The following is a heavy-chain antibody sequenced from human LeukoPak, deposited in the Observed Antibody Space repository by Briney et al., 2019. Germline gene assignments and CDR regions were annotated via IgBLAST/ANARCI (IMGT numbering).Heavy chain of an antibody. D-gene: IGHD4-17*01. CDR1: GGTFSSYA. CDR3: AREGLRTFKWFDP. Sequence: SVKVSCKASGGTFSSYAISWVRQAPGQGLEWMGRIIPIFGIANYAQKFQGRVTITADKSTSTAYMELSSLRSEDTAVYYCAREGLRTFKWFDPWGQGTLVTVSS. V-gene: IGHV1-69*04. CDR2: IIPIFGIA. J-gene: IGHJ5*02.